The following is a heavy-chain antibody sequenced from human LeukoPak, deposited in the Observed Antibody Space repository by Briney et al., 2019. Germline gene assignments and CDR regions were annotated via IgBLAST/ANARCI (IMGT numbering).Heavy chain of an antibody. Sequence: PGGSLRLSCAASGFTFSSYWMSWIRQSPGKGLEWIGEITYDGRTKYNPSLRSRVSISVDTSKIQFSLNLTSVTAADTAIYYCARGLASGYPPIPFDYWGQGTQVTVSS. CDR3: ARGLASGYPPIPFDY. D-gene: IGHD3-3*01. CDR1: GFTFSSYW. V-gene: IGHV4-34*01. CDR2: ITYDGRT. J-gene: IGHJ4*02.